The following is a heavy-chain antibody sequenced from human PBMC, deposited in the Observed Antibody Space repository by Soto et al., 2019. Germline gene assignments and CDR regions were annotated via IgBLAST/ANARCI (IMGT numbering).Heavy chain of an antibody. CDR1: GFSLTTDRVG. J-gene: IGHJ4*02. CDR2: IYWDDSK. D-gene: IGHD1-26*01. V-gene: IGHV2-5*02. CDR3: AHAYGGRSLY. Sequence: QITLKESGPTLVKPTQTLTLTCTFSGFSLTTDRVGVGWIRQPPGEALEWLAVIYWDDSKTYRPSLESRLTITKDTSKTQVALTMTTMDSLDTGTYYCAHAYGGRSLYWGQGTLVTVSS.